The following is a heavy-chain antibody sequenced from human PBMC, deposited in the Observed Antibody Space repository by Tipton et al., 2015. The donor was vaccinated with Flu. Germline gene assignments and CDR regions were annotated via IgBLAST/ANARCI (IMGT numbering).Heavy chain of an antibody. CDR1: GDSISSYY. CDR2: IFWTGST. D-gene: IGHD3-10*01. Sequence: TLSLTCTVSGDSISSYYWSWIRQPPGKGLEWIGYIFWTGSTNYYPSLKSRVTLLVDTSKNNFSLRLNSVAAADTAVYYCARIQPYHSDSGGYQIDYWGQGTLVTVSS. V-gene: IGHV4-59*01. CDR3: ARIQPYHSDSGGYQIDY. J-gene: IGHJ4*01.